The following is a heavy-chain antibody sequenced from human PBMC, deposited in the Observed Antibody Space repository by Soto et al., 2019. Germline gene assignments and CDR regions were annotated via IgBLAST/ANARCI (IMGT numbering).Heavy chain of an antibody. CDR1: GYTFTSYY. Sequence: QVQLVQSGAEVKKPGASVKVSCKASGYTFTSYYMHWVRQAPGQGLEWMGIINPSGGNTSYAQKFQGRVTMTRDTSTSTVYMELSSLRSEDTAVYYCARDRTGTRGGDYWGQGTLVTVSS. V-gene: IGHV1-46*03. D-gene: IGHD1-7*01. J-gene: IGHJ4*02. CDR3: ARDRTGTRGGDY. CDR2: INPSGGNT.